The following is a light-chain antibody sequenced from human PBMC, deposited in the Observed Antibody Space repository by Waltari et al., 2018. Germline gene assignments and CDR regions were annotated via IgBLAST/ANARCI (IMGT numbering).Light chain of an antibody. Sequence: QSALTQPASVSGSPGQSITLSCPGTTRDLGSSNYVSWYPQPPGQAPQMVISEVNNRPSGFSNRFSGSKSGNTASLAISGLQAEDEADYYCSSYTTTSTWVFGGGTKLTVL. CDR1: TRDLGSSNY. CDR2: EVN. CDR3: SSYTTTSTWV. V-gene: IGLV2-14*01. J-gene: IGLJ3*02.